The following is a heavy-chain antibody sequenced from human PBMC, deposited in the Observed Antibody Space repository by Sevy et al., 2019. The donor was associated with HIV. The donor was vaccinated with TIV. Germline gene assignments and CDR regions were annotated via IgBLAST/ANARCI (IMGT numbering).Heavy chain of an antibody. CDR2: IWSDGAYQ. J-gene: IGHJ4*02. CDR1: GFTFSNYV. Sequence: GGSLRLSCAATGFTFSNYVMHWVRRAPGKGMEWVAIIWSDGAYQYHGDSVKGRFTISRDNSKNTLYLQMNNVRVEDTAVYYCARGGYYYDNAAYYALDSWGQGTLVTVSS. D-gene: IGHD3-22*01. V-gene: IGHV3-33*01. CDR3: ARGGYYYDNAAYYALDS.